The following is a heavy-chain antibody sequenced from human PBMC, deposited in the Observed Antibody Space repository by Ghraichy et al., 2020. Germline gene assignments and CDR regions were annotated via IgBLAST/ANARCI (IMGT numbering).Heavy chain of an antibody. CDR1: GFTFSNYA. CDR2: ISVSGDST. Sequence: GGSLRLSCAASGFTFSNYAMSWVRQAPGKGLEWVSVISVSGDSTYYADSVKGRFTVSRDNSKNTLYLQMNSLRAEDTAVYYCARKFFGSGLYYFYCWGQGTLVTVSS. J-gene: IGHJ4*02. CDR3: ARKFFGSGLYYFYC. D-gene: IGHD3-10*01. V-gene: IGHV3-23*01.